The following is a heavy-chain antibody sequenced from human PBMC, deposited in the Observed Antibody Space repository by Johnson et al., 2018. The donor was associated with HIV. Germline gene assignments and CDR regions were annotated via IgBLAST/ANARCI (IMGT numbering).Heavy chain of an antibody. V-gene: IGHV3-49*03. CDR3: TSVSPYGGNAADSFDI. CDR1: GFTFSDYG. J-gene: IGHJ3*02. D-gene: IGHD4-23*01. CDR2: IRSISYGGTT. Sequence: VQVVESGGGLVQPGRSLRLSCTASGFTFSDYGMSWFRQAPGKGLEWVGFIRSISYGGTTEYAASVKGRFIISRDDFKSIAYLQMNSLKTDDTAVYYCTSVSPYGGNAADSFDIWGQGTMVIVSS.